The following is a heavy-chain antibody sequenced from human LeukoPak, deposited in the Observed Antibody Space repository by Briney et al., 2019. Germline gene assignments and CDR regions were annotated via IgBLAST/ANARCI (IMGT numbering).Heavy chain of an antibody. Sequence: ASVKVSCKASGYTFTGYYMHWVRQAPGQGLEWMGWINPNSGGTNYAQKFQGRVTMTRDTSISTAYMELSRLRSDDTAVYYCASSITMVRGVTKWFDPWGQGTLVTVSS. CDR2: INPNSGGT. J-gene: IGHJ5*02. V-gene: IGHV1-2*02. D-gene: IGHD3-10*01. CDR1: GYTFTGYY. CDR3: ASSITMVRGVTKWFDP.